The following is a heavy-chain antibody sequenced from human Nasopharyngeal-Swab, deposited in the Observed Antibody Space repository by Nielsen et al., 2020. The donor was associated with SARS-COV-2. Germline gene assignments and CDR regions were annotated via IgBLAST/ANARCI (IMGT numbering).Heavy chain of an antibody. CDR3: TTDRSLLWFGELWGEYFQH. Sequence: VRQAPGKGLEWVAVISYDGSNKYYADSVKGRFTISRDNSKNTLYLQMNSLKTEDTAVYYCTTDRSLLWFGELWGEYFQHWGQGTLVTVSS. J-gene: IGHJ1*01. CDR2: ISYDGSNK. V-gene: IGHV3-33*05. D-gene: IGHD3-10*01.